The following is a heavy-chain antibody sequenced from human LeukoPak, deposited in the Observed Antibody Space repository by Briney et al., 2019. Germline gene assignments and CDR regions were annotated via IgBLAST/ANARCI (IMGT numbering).Heavy chain of an antibody. CDR3: ARDHLAAAGTNWFDP. J-gene: IGHJ5*02. D-gene: IGHD6-13*01. Sequence: PGGSLRLSCAASGFTFSSYSMNWAPQAPGKGLSGVSSISSSSSYIYYADSVKGRFTISRDNAKNSLYLQMNSLRAEDTAVYYCARDHLAAAGTNWFDPWGQGTLVTVSS. V-gene: IGHV3-21*01. CDR1: GFTFSSYS. CDR2: ISSSSSYI.